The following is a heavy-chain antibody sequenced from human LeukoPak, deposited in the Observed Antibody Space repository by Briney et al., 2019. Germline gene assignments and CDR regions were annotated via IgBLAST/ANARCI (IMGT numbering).Heavy chain of an antibody. J-gene: IGHJ4*02. Sequence: PSETLSLTCTVSGGSISSSSYYWGWIRQPPGKGLEWIGSIYYSGSTYYNPSLKSRVTISVDTSKNQFSLKLSSVTAADTAVYYCARDRRKYYYDSSGYSHWGQGTLVTVSS. CDR1: GGSISSSSYY. CDR3: ARDRRKYYYDSSGYSH. D-gene: IGHD3-22*01. V-gene: IGHV4-39*07. CDR2: IYYSGST.